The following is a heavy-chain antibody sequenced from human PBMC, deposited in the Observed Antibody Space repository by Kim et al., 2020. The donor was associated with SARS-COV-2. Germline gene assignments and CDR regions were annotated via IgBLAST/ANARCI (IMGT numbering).Heavy chain of an antibody. D-gene: IGHD1-26*01. J-gene: IGHJ4*02. Sequence: SVKVSCKASGGTFSSYAISWVRQAPGQGLEWMGRIIPILGIANYAQKFQGRVTITADKSTSTAYMELSSLRSEDTAVYYCARGRGSYSPVPFVYWGQGTLVTVSS. CDR1: GGTFSSYA. V-gene: IGHV1-69*04. CDR2: IIPILGIA. CDR3: ARGRGSYSPVPFVY.